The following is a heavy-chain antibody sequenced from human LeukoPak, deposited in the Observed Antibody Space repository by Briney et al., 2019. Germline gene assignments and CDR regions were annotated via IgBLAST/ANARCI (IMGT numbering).Heavy chain of an antibody. J-gene: IGHJ4*02. CDR2: IIPIFGTA. CDR1: GGTFSSYA. Sequence: ASVKVSCKASGGTFSSYAISWVRQAPGQGLEWMGGIIPIFGTANYAQKFQGRVTITADKSTSTAYMELSSLRSEDTAVYYCAREGYCSSTSCYYLDYWGQGTLVTVSS. V-gene: IGHV1-69*06. CDR3: AREGYCSSTSCYYLDY. D-gene: IGHD2-2*01.